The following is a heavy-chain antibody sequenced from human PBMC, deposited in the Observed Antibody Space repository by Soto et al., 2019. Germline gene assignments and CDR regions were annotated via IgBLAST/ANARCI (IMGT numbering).Heavy chain of an antibody. D-gene: IGHD3-22*01. Sequence: PGGSLRLSCTASGFTFGDYAMSWFRQAPGKGLEWVGFIRSKAYGGTTEYAASVKGRFTISRDDSKSIAYLQMNSLKTEDTAVYYCTRTYYYDSSGYFLFDYWGQGTLVTVSS. CDR1: GFTFGDYA. V-gene: IGHV3-49*03. CDR3: TRTYYYDSSGYFLFDY. CDR2: IRSKAYGGTT. J-gene: IGHJ4*02.